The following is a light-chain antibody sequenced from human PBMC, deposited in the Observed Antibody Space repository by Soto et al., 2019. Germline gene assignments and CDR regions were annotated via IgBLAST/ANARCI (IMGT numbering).Light chain of an antibody. J-gene: IGLJ2*01. V-gene: IGLV2-14*01. CDR1: SSDVGGYNY. CDR3: SSYTSSSTLV. CDR2: DVS. Sequence: QSVLTQPASVSGSPGQSITISCTGTSSDVGGYNYVSWYQQHPGKAPKLMIYDVSNRPSGVSTRFSGSKSGNTASLTISGLQAEDEADYYFSSYTSSSTLVFGGGTQLTVL.